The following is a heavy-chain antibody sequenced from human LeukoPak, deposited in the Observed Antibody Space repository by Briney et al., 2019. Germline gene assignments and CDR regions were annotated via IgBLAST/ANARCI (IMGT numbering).Heavy chain of an antibody. J-gene: IGHJ4*02. CDR3: ARGFSFDY. D-gene: IGHD3-3*01. CDR1: GYSISSGYY. Sequence: SETLSLTCAVSGYSISSGYYWGWIRQPPGKGLEWIGSIYHSGSTYYNLSLKSRVTISVDTSRNQFSLKLSSVTAADTAVYYCARGFSFDYWGQGTLVTVSS. V-gene: IGHV4-38-2*01. CDR2: IYHSGST.